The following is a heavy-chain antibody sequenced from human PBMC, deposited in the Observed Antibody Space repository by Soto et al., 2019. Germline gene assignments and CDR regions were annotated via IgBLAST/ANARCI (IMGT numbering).Heavy chain of an antibody. V-gene: IGHV1-69*06. CDR2: IIPIFGTA. CDR3: ARSSRYYYDSSGYYLSLFDY. Sequence: QVQLVQSGAEVKEPGSSVKVSCKASGGTFSSYAISWVGQAPGQGLEWMGGIIPIFGTANYAQKFQGRVTITADKSTSTAYMELTSLRSEDTAVYYCARSSRYYYDSSGYYLSLFDYWGQGTLVTVSS. CDR1: GGTFSSYA. J-gene: IGHJ4*02. D-gene: IGHD3-22*01.